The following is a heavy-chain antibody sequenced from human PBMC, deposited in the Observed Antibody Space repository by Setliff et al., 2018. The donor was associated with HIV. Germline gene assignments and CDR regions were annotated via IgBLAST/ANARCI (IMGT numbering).Heavy chain of an antibody. CDR3: ARGGFSSSSDYFDY. J-gene: IGHJ4*02. V-gene: IGHV3-21*01. CDR1: GFTFSSYS. Sequence: PGGSLRLSCAASGFTFSSYSMNWVRQAPGKGLEWVASFSPSNSYIYYADSLRGRFTISRDNAKNSLYLQMNSLRAEDTAVYYCARGGFSSSSDYFDYWGQGTLVTVSS. CDR2: FSPSNSYI. D-gene: IGHD6-6*01.